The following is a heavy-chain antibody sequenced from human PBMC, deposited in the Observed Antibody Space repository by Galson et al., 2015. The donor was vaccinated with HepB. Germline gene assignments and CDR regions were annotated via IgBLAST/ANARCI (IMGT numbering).Heavy chain of an antibody. D-gene: IGHD3-22*01. CDR3: AREGLRGYYDSTGYFPFDY. CDR1: GYFFTHFG. J-gene: IGHJ4*02. CDR2: ISADNGNT. Sequence: SVKVSCKASGYFFTHFGINWVRQAPGQGLEWMGWISADNGNTKYAQKFQGRVTMTTDTSTSTAYVEVRSLRSDDTAVYYCAREGLRGYYDSTGYFPFDYWGKGSLVTVAS. V-gene: IGHV1-18*01.